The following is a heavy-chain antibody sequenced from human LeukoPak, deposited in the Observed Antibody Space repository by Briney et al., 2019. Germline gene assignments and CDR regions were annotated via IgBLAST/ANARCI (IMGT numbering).Heavy chain of an antibody. D-gene: IGHD5-18*01. CDR2: NYHSGST. CDR3: ARVKGYSYGHDY. Sequence: SETLSLTCAVSGGSISSNNWWSWVRQPPGKGLEWTEENYHSGSTNYNPSLKSRVTISVDKSKNQFSLKLSAVTAADTAVYYCARVKGYSYGHDYWGQGTLVTVSS. V-gene: IGHV4-4*02. CDR1: GGSISSNNW. J-gene: IGHJ4*02.